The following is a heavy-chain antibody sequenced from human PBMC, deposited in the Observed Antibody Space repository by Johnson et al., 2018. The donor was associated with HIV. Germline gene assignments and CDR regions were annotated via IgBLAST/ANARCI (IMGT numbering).Heavy chain of an antibody. CDR2: ISYDGSYK. CDR1: GFTFNSYA. V-gene: IGHV3-30*04. D-gene: IGHD3-22*01. Sequence: QVQLVESGGGVVQPGRSLRLSCTGFGFTFNSYAIHWVRQAPNKGLEWVAVISYDGSYKYYADSVKGRFTISRDNTKNLLYLQIDNLSTADTAVYYCARDGVYSSPHDAFDIWGQGTMVTVSS. CDR3: ARDGVYSSPHDAFDI. J-gene: IGHJ3*02.